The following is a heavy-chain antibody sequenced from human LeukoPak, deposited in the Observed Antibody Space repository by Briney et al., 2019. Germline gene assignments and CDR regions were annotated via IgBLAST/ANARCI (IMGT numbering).Heavy chain of an antibody. CDR2: INHSGST. J-gene: IGHJ5*02. D-gene: IGHD3-10*01. V-gene: IGHV4-34*01. CDR3: ARGKNSGSYSSWFDP. CDR1: GGSFSGYY. Sequence: SETLSLTCAVYGGSFSGYYWSWIRQPPGKGLEWIGEINHSGSTNHNPSLKSRVTISVDTSKNQFSLKLSSVTAADTAVYYCARGKNSGSYSSWFDPWGQGTLVTVSS.